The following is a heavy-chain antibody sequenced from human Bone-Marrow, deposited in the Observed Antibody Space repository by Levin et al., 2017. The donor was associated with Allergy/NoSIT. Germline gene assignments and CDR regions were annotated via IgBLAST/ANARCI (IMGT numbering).Heavy chain of an antibody. CDR3: AKDKRDGYNSIDY. Sequence: GGSLRLSCAASGFTFDDYAMHWVRQAPGKGLEWVSLISWDGGSTYYADSVKGRFTISRDNSKNSLYLQMNSLRAEDTALYYCAKDKRDGYNSIDYWGQGTLVTVSS. D-gene: IGHD5-24*01. CDR1: GFTFDDYA. J-gene: IGHJ4*02. V-gene: IGHV3-43D*03. CDR2: ISWDGGST.